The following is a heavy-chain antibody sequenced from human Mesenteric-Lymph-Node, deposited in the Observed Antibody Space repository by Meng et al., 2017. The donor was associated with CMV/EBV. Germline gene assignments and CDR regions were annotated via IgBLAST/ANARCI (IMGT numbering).Heavy chain of an antibody. J-gene: IGHJ4*02. CDR3: ARGSSYDILTGYFDY. Sequence: QGQFPQWGAGLLKPSETLSVTCAVYGGSFSGYYWNWIRQSPEKGLEWIGEINHSGSTTYNPSFTSRIIISVDTSTNQISLNMSSVTAADTAVYYCARGSSYDILTGYFDYWGQGALVTVSS. D-gene: IGHD3-9*01. CDR2: INHSGST. V-gene: IGHV4-34*01. CDR1: GGSFSGYY.